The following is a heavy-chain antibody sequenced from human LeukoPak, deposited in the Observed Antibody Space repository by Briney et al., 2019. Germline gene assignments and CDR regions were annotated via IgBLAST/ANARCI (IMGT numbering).Heavy chain of an antibody. V-gene: IGHV3-30*14. J-gene: IGHJ4*02. CDR2: ISYDGSNK. Sequence: GGSLRLSCAASGFTFSSYAMHWVRQAPGKGLEWVAVISYDGSNKYYADSVKGRFTISRDNSKNTLYLQMNSLRAEDTAVYYCARDEHFYPSLVYWGQGTLVTVSS. D-gene: IGHD3-3*02. CDR3: ARDEHFYPSLVY. CDR1: GFTFSSYA.